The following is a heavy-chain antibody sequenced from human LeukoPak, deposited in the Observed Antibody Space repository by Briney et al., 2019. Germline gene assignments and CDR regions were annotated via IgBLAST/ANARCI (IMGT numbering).Heavy chain of an antibody. V-gene: IGHV1-2*06. CDR3: ARGPKANRFIAAAGILFDY. CDR1: GYTFTGYY. J-gene: IGHJ4*02. Sequence: ASVKVSCKASGYTFTGYYMHWVRRAPGQGLEWMGRINPNSGGTNYAQKFQGRVTMTRDTSISTAYMELSRLRSDDTAVYYCARGPKANRFIAAAGILFDYWGQGTLVTVSS. D-gene: IGHD6-13*01. CDR2: INPNSGGT.